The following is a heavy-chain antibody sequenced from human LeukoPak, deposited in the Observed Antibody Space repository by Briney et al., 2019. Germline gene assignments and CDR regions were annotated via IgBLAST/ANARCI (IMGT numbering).Heavy chain of an antibody. V-gene: IGHV3-33*01. Sequence: GGSLRLSCAASGFTFSSYGMPWVRQAPGKGLEWVAVIWYDGSNKYYADSVKGRFTISRDNSKNTLYLQMNSLRAEDTAVYYCARDGSLAVAGTLYYYYYGMDVWGQGTTVTVSS. D-gene: IGHD6-19*01. CDR2: IWYDGSNK. CDR1: GFTFSSYG. J-gene: IGHJ6*02. CDR3: ARDGSLAVAGTLYYYYYGMDV.